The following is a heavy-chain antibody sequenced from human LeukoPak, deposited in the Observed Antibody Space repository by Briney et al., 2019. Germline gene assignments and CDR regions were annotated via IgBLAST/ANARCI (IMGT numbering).Heavy chain of an antibody. CDR1: GFTFSDYY. D-gene: IGHD1-26*01. J-gene: IGHJ3*02. CDR3: ARVTVGASRAFDI. V-gene: IGHV3-74*01. CDR2: INSDGSST. Sequence: PGGSLRLSCAASGFTFSDYYMSWIRQAPGKGLVWVSRINSDGSSTSYADSVKGRFTISRDNAKNTLYLQMNSLRAEDTAVYYCARVTVGASRAFDIWGQGTMVTVSS.